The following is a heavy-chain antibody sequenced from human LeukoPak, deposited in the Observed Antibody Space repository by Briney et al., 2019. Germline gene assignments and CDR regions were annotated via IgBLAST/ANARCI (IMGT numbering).Heavy chain of an antibody. D-gene: IGHD6-19*01. V-gene: IGHV4-59*01. CDR2: IYYSGST. J-gene: IGHJ6*02. Sequence: KPSETLSLTCTVSGGSISSYYWSWIRQPPGKGLEWIGYIYYSGSTNYNPSLKSRVTISVDTSKNQFSLKLSSVTAADTAVYYCARVPGSGWPHYYYYYGMDVWGQGTTVTVSS. CDR3: ARVPGSGWPHYYYYYGMDV. CDR1: GGSISSYY.